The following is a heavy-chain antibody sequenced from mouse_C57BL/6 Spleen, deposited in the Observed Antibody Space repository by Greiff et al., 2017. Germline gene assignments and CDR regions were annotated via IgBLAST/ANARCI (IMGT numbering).Heavy chain of an antibody. D-gene: IGHD2-3*01. V-gene: IGHV1-64*01. CDR3: ARPDDGYYRAMDY. CDR1: GYTFTSYW. J-gene: IGHJ4*01. Sequence: QVQLQQPGAELVKPGASVKLSCKASGYTFTSYWMHWVKQRPGQGLEWIGMIHPNSGSTNYNEKFKSKATMTVDKSSSTAYMQLSSLTSEDSAVYYCARPDDGYYRAMDYWGQGTSVTVSS. CDR2: IHPNSGST.